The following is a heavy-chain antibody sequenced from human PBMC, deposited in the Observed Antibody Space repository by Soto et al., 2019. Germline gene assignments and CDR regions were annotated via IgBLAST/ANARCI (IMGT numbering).Heavy chain of an antibody. Sequence: QVQLVQSGAEVKKPGSSVTVSCKASGGTFTSYAISWVRQAPGHGLEWIGGVIPLFGTTSYAQKFQGRVKITADESTSTAYMELSSLRSEDTAVYYCARDSSSWYFFDYWGQGTLVTVSS. J-gene: IGHJ4*02. V-gene: IGHV1-69*01. CDR2: VIPLFGTT. CDR3: ARDSSSWYFFDY. CDR1: GGTFTSYA. D-gene: IGHD6-13*01.